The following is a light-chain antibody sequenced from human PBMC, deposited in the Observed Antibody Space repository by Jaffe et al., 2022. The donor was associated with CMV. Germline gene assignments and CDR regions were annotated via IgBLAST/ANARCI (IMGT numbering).Light chain of an antibody. CDR1: QSATSY. CDR2: AAS. Sequence: DIQMTQSPSSLSASVGDRVTITCRASQSATSYLHWYQHEPGKAPKLLISAASNLQSGVPSRFSGSGSGTDYTLTISGLQPEDTATYYCQQSYGTPWTFGQGTKVEIK. CDR3: QQSYGTPWT. J-gene: IGKJ1*01. V-gene: IGKV1-39*01.